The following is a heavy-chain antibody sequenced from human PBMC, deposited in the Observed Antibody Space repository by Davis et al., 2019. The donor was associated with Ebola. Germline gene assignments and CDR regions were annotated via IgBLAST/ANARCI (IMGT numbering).Heavy chain of an antibody. CDR3: ARAGGLGGWSAFDI. J-gene: IGHJ3*02. Sequence: AASVKVSCKASGYTFTGYYMHWVRQAPGQGLEWMGRINPNSGGTNYAQKFQGRVTMTRDTSISTAYMGLRSLRSDDTAVYYGARAGGLGGWSAFDIWGQGTMVTVSS. CDR2: INPNSGGT. D-gene: IGHD3-10*01. CDR1: GYTFTGYY. V-gene: IGHV1-2*06.